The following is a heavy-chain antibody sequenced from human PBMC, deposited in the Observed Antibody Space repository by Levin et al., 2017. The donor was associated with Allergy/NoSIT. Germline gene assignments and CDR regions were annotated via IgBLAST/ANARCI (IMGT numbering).Heavy chain of an antibody. Sequence: PGGSLRLSCAASGFTFRSYGMHWVRQAPGKGLEWVTSISYGGSSDYYADSVKGRFSISRDNSENTLYLQMSSLRPEDTAVYYCATDRCGGGACSPDYWGQGSLVTVSS. J-gene: IGHJ4*02. CDR1: GFTFRSYG. V-gene: IGHV3-30*03. CDR2: ISYGGSSD. CDR3: ATDRCGGGACSPDY. D-gene: IGHD2-21*01.